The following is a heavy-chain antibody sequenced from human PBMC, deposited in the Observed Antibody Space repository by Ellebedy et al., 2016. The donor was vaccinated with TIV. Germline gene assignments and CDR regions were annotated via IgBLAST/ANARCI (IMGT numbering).Heavy chain of an antibody. CDR3: AKSSGDY. CDR1: GFTFRSYG. CDR2: ISYDGSNK. Sequence: GESLKISCEASGFTFRSYGMHWVRQAPGKGLEWVAVISYDGSNKYYADSVKGRFTISRDNSKNTLYLQMNSLRAEDTAVYYCAKSSGDYWGQGTLVTVSS. J-gene: IGHJ4*02. V-gene: IGHV3-30*18. D-gene: IGHD6-19*01.